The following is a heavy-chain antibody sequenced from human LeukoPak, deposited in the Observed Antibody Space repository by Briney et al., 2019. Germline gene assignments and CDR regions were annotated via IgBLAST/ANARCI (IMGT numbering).Heavy chain of an antibody. V-gene: IGHV1-69*04. CDR1: GGTFSSYA. CDR3: ARDQASSGLLFDY. D-gene: IGHD3-22*01. CDR2: IIPILGIA. Sequence: SVKVSCKASGGTFSSYAISWVRQAPGQGLEWMGRIIPILGIANYAQKFQGRVTITADKSTSTAYMGLSSLRSEDTAVYYCARDQASSGLLFDYWGQGTLVTVSS. J-gene: IGHJ4*02.